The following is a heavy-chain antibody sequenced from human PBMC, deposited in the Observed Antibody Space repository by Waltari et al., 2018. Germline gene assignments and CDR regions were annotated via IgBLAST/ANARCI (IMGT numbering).Heavy chain of an antibody. J-gene: IGHJ6*03. V-gene: IGHV1-69*01. CDR1: GGTFSSYA. CDR2: IIPIFGTA. Sequence: QVQLVQSGAEVKKPGSSVKVSCKASGGTFSSYAISWVRQAPGQGLEWMGGIIPIFGTANYAQKFQGRVTITADESTSTAYMELSSLRSEDTAVYYCARATRKSWSHPFYYYYYMDVWGKGTTVTVSS. D-gene: IGHD6-13*01. CDR3: ARATRKSWSHPFYYYYYMDV.